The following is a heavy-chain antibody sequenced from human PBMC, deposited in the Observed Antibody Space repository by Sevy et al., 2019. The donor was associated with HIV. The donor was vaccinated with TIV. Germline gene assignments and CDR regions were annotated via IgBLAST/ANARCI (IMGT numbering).Heavy chain of an antibody. CDR3: AKSPSSPGSSSTWATFDY. D-gene: IGHD6-13*01. CDR2: IKSDGSST. V-gene: IGHV3-74*01. Sequence: GGSLRLSCAASGFTFSSYWMHWVRQVPGKGLVWVSRIKSDGSSTSDADSVKGRFTISRDNAKNTMYLQMNSLRVEDTAVYYCAKSPSSPGSSSTWATFDYWGQGTLVTVSS. J-gene: IGHJ4*02. CDR1: GFTFSSYW.